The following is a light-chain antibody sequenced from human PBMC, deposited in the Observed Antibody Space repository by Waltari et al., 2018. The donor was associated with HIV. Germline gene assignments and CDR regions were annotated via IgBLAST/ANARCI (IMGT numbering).Light chain of an antibody. V-gene: IGLV6-57*01. J-gene: IGLJ2*01. CDR2: TDD. Sequence: NFMLTQPHSVSESPGKTVTISCTRSSGSIASTYVQWYQQRPGSSPTTVIYTDDQRPSGFPDRFSGSIDSSSNSASLTISGLRTEDEADYYCQSYDNENPVLFGGGTKLTVL. CDR1: SGSIASTY. CDR3: QSYDNENPVL.